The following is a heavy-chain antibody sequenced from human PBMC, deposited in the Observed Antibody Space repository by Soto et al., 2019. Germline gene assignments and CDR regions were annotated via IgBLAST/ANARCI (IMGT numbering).Heavy chain of an antibody. J-gene: IGHJ5*02. V-gene: IGHV2-70*04. CDR2: IDWDDDK. Sequence: SGPTLVNPTQTLTLTCTFSGFSLSTSGMLVSWIRQPPGKALEWLARIDWDDDKLYSTSLKTRLTISKDTSKNQVVLTMTNMDPVDTATYYCARSIVAAGNRWFDPWGQGTLVTVSS. CDR1: GFSLSTSGML. D-gene: IGHD6-13*01. CDR3: ARSIVAAGNRWFDP.